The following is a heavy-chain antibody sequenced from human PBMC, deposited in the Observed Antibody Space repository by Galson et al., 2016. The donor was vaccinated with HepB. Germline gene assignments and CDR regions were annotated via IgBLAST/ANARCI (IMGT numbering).Heavy chain of an antibody. V-gene: IGHV3-13*01. Sequence: SLRLSCAASGFTFSTYDMHWVRQAKGKGLEWVSGIGTKGGTYYLDSAKGRFTISRGDAKNSLHLQMNSLTAGDTAVYYCARSGTYTNRIGMDVWGQGTTVTVSS. D-gene: IGHD3-10*01. CDR3: ARSGTYTNRIGMDV. J-gene: IGHJ6*02. CDR1: GFTFSTYD. CDR2: IGTKGGT.